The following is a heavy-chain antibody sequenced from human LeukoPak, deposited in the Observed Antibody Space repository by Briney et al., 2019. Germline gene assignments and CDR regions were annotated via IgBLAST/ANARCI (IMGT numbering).Heavy chain of an antibody. D-gene: IGHD6-13*01. J-gene: IGHJ5*02. CDR2: MNPNSGNT. CDR1: GYTFTSYD. Sequence: ASVKVSCKASGYTFTSYDINWVRQATGQGLEWMGWMNPNSGNTGYAQKFQGRVTMTRNTSISTAYMELSSLRSEDTAVYYCARSSSWYFYWFDPWGQGTLVTVSS. V-gene: IGHV1-8*01. CDR3: ARSSSWYFYWFDP.